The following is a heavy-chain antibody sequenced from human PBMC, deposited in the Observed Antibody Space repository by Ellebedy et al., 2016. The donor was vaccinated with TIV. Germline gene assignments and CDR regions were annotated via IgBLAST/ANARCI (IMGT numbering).Heavy chain of an antibody. CDR1: GGSISSYY. V-gene: IGHV4-59*01. Sequence: MPSETLSLTCTLPGGSISSYYWSWIRQPPGKRLEWIGYIYYSGSTNYNPSLKSRVTISVDTSKNQFSLKRSSVTAADTAGYYCAGEQKGGGFDYWGQGTLVTVSS. J-gene: IGHJ4*02. CDR2: IYYSGST. CDR3: AGEQKGGGFDY.